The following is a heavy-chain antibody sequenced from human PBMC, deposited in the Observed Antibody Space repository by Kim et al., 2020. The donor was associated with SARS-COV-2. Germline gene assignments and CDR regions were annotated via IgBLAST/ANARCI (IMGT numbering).Heavy chain of an antibody. CDR1: GFTFSDYY. Sequence: GGSLRLSCAASGFTFSDYYMSWIRQAPGKGLEWVSYISSSGSTIYYADSVKGRFTISRDNAKNSLYLQMNSLRAEDTAVYYCARDLGYCSGGSCYGWFDPWGQGTLVTVSS. V-gene: IGHV3-11*04. CDR3: ARDLGYCSGGSCYGWFDP. J-gene: IGHJ5*02. D-gene: IGHD2-15*01. CDR2: ISSSGSTI.